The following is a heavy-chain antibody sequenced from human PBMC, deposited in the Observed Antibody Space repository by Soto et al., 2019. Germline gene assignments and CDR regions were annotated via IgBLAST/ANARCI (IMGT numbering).Heavy chain of an antibody. CDR3: ARIGDAFDI. V-gene: IGHV4-34*01. Sequence: SETLSLTCAVYGGSFSGYYWSWIRQPPGKGLEWIGEINHSGSTNYNPSLKSRVTISVDTSKNQFSLKLSSVTAADTAVYYCARIGDAFDIWGQGTMVTVSS. J-gene: IGHJ3*02. CDR2: INHSGST. CDR1: GGSFSGYY. D-gene: IGHD2-21*01.